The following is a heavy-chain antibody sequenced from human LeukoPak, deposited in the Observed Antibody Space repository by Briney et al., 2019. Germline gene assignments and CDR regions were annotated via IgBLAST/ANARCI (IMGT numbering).Heavy chain of an antibody. CDR1: GFTFSSYE. CDR3: AKVKTDILIPDS. Sequence: PGGSLRLSCAASGFTFSSYEMNWVRQAPGKGLEWVSFIRFDGSNTYHADSVKGRFTISRDNSKNTLYLQMNSLTSEDTAVYYCAKVKTDILIPDSWGQGTLVTVSS. CDR2: IRFDGSNT. V-gene: IGHV3-30*02. D-gene: IGHD2-21*02. J-gene: IGHJ4*02.